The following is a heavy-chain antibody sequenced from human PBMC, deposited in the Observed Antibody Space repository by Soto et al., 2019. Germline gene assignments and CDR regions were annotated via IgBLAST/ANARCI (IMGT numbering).Heavy chain of an antibody. CDR3: ARDTGNFFDY. Sequence: GASVKVSCKASGYAFTSYTVSWVRQAPGQGLEWVGWIGPSSGNTDSARNLQGRVTMTTDTSTSTAYMELRSLRSDDTAVYYCARDTGNFFDYWGQGTLVTVSS. CDR1: GYAFTSYT. V-gene: IGHV1-18*01. CDR2: IGPSSGNT. J-gene: IGHJ4*02.